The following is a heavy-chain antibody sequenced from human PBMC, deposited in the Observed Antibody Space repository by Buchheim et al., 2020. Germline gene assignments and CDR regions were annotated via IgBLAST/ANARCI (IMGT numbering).Heavy chain of an antibody. CDR3: ARTIWQREAPWGYFDL. Sequence: QVQLVESGGGLVKPGGSLRLSCTASGFIFNDYYMTWIRQAPGKGLEWISYVSTSSSTIYYADSVKGRFTISRDNAQNPLYLQMNSLRVDDTAVYYCARTIWQREAPWGYFDLWGRGTL. CDR1: GFIFNDYY. V-gene: IGHV3-11*01. CDR2: VSTSSSTI. D-gene: IGHD3-3*01. J-gene: IGHJ2*01.